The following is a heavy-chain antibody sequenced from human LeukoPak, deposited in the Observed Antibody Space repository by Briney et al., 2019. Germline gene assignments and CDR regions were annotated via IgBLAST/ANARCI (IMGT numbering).Heavy chain of an antibody. Sequence: PSETLSLTSTVSGGSISSGSYYWSWIRQPAGKGLEWIGRIYTSGSTNYNPSLKSRVTISVDTSKNQFSLKLSSVTAADTAVYYCAREGGWFDPWGQGTLVTVSS. D-gene: IGHD3-16*01. J-gene: IGHJ5*02. CDR3: AREGGWFDP. V-gene: IGHV4-61*02. CDR2: IYTSGST. CDR1: GGSISSGSYY.